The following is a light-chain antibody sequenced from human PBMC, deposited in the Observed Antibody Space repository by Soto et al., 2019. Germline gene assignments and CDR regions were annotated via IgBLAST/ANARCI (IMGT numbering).Light chain of an antibody. CDR1: QSISGW. Sequence: DIQVTQSPSTLSASVGDRVTITCRASQSISGWLAWYQQKPGKAPKLLIYKASSLKSGVPSRFSGSGSGTEFTLTIRSLQPDDSATYYCQQYHSFPVTFGQGTKVEI. V-gene: IGKV1-5*03. CDR2: KAS. CDR3: QQYHSFPVT. J-gene: IGKJ1*01.